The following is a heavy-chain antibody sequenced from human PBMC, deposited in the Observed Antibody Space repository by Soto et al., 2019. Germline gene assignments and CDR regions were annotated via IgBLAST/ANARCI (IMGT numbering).Heavy chain of an antibody. CDR3: ARESVFSSSWPHYYGMDV. J-gene: IGHJ6*02. CDR2: ISYDGTNK. Sequence: GGSLRLSCEASGFTIRTYGMSWVRQAPGKGLEWVAVISYDGTNKYYADSVKGRFTISRDNSKNTLYLQMNSLRAEDTAVYYCARESVFSSSWPHYYGMDVWGQGTTVTVSS. CDR1: GFTIRTYG. V-gene: IGHV3-30*03. D-gene: IGHD6-13*01.